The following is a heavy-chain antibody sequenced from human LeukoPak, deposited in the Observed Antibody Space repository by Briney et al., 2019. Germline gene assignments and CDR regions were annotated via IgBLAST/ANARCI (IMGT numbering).Heavy chain of an antibody. D-gene: IGHD3-22*01. J-gene: IGHJ4*02. CDR3: ARDPTYYYDSSGYPQTVDY. CDR2: IIPILGIA. CDR1: GGTFSSYA. V-gene: IGHV1-69*04. Sequence: ASVKVSCKASGGTFSSYAISWVRQAPGQGLEWMGRIIPILGIANYAQKFQGRVTITADKSTSTAYMELSSLRSDDTAVYYCARDPTYYYDSSGYPQTVDYWGQGTLVTVSS.